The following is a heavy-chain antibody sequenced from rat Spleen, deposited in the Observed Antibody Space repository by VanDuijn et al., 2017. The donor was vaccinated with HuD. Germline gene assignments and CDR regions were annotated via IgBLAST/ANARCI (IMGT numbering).Heavy chain of an antibody. Sequence: EVKLVESGGGLVQPGRSLKLACAASGFNFKDYWMGWVRQAPGKGLEWIGEVNKDGSTIKYTPSLKDKFTISRDNAQNTVYLQMNKLGSEDTAIYCCVREGFGVRDWGQGVMVTVSS. CDR1: GFNFKDYW. CDR3: VREGFGVRD. CDR2: VNKDGSTI. J-gene: IGHJ2*01. D-gene: IGHD4-3*01. V-gene: IGHV4-2*01.